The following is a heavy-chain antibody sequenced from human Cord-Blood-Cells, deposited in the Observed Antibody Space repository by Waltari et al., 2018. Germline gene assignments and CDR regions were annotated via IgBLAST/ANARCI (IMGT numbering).Heavy chain of an antibody. V-gene: IGHV1-3*01. CDR2: INAGNGNT. J-gene: IGHJ4*02. Sequence: QVQLVQSGAEVKKPGASVKDSCKASGYTFTSYAMHWVRQAPGQRLEWMGWINAGNGNTKYSQKFQGRVTITRDTSASTAYMELSSLRSEDTAVYYCARDLVGDGYNLDYWGQGTLVTVSS. D-gene: IGHD5-12*01. CDR3: ARDLVGDGYNLDY. CDR1: GYTFTSYA.